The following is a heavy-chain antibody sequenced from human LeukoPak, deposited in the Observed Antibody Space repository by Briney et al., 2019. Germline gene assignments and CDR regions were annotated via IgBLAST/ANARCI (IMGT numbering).Heavy chain of an antibody. D-gene: IGHD5-18*01. CDR2: IYHSGST. CDR3: ASYVLSYGHLYYFDY. Sequence: SGTLSLTCAVSGGSISSSNWWSWVRQPPGKGLEWIGEIYHSGSTNYNPSLKSRVPISVDKSKNQFSLKLSSVTAADTAVYYCASYVLSYGHLYYFDYWGQGTLVTVSS. V-gene: IGHV4-4*02. CDR1: GGSISSSNW. J-gene: IGHJ4*02.